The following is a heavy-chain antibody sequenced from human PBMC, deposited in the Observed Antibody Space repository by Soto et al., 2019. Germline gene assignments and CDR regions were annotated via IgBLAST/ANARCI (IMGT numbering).Heavy chain of an antibody. Sequence: VGSLRLSCAASGFTFSTYAMSWARQVPGKGLEWVSAISGSGGTSYYADSVKGRFTISRDNSKNTLYLQMNNLRAEDTAVYSCAKDRVAYCGGDCYPRFLEYWGQGTLVTVSS. CDR3: AKDRVAYCGGDCYPRFLEY. CDR1: GFTFSTYA. CDR2: ISGSGGTS. J-gene: IGHJ4*02. D-gene: IGHD2-21*02. V-gene: IGHV3-23*01.